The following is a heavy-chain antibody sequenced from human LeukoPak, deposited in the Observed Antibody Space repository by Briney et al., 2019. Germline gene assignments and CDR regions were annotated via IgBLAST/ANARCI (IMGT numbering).Heavy chain of an antibody. CDR1: GFTFSAYA. J-gene: IGHJ4*02. CDR2: ISDSGGST. Sequence: GSLRLSCTASGFTFSAYAMTWVRPAPGKGLEWVSPISDSGGSTFYADSVKGRFTISRDNSRNTLFLQMNSLRAEDTALYYCAKLSTGSYYGPLDSWGQGALVTVSS. D-gene: IGHD1-26*01. CDR3: AKLSTGSYYGPLDS. V-gene: IGHV3-23*01.